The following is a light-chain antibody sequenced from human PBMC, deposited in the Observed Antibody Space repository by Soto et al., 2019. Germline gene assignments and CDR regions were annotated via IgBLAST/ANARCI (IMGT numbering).Light chain of an antibody. CDR1: SSNFGGYNY. CDR2: EVS. J-gene: IGLJ3*02. CDR3: SSYAGSNNLV. Sequence: QSVLTQPPSASGSPGQSVTISCTGTSSNFGGYNYVSWYQHHPGKAPKLVIYEVSKRPSGVPDRFSGSKSGNTASLTVSRLLAEDEADYYCSSYAGSNNLVFGGGTKLTVL. V-gene: IGLV2-8*01.